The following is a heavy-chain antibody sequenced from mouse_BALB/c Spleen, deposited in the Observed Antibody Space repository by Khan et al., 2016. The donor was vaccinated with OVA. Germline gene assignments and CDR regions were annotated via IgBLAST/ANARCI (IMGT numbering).Heavy chain of an antibody. V-gene: IGHV1-4*01. J-gene: IGHJ3*01. CDR2: INPSNGYT. D-gene: IGHD2-14*01. Sequence: QVRLQQSGAELARPGASVKMSCKASGYTFTSYTIHWIKLRPGQGLEWIGYINPSNGYTNYNQKFKDKATLTADKSSTTACMELSSLTSDDSALYNCVRDGAYHRNDGWFAYWGQGTLVTVSA. CDR3: VRDGAYHRNDGWFAY. CDR1: GYTFTSYT.